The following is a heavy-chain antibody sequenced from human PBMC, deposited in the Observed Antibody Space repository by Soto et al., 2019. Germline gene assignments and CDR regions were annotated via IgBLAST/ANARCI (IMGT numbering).Heavy chain of an antibody. V-gene: IGHV3-21*01. D-gene: IGHD3-9*01. CDR1: GFTFSSYS. CDR3: ARGAGGAYAYDILTGELDY. Sequence: GGSLRLSCAASGFTFSSYSMNWVRQAPGKGLEWVSSISSSSSYIYYADSVKGRFTISRDNAKNSLYLQMNSLRAEDTAVYYCARGAGGAYAYDILTGELDYWGQGTLVTVSS. J-gene: IGHJ4*02. CDR2: ISSSSSYI.